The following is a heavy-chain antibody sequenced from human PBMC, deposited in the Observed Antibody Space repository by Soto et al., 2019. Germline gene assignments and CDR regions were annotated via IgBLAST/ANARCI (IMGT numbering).Heavy chain of an antibody. CDR2: IIPIFGTA. CDR1: GGTISSYA. J-gene: IGHJ6*02. CDR3: ASRLSYDDYGMDV. D-gene: IGHD6-6*01. Sequence: GPSVNVSCKASGGTISSYAISWVRQAPGQGLEWMGGIIPIFGTAKYAQKFQGRVTITADESTSTAYMELSSLRSEDTAVYYCASRLSYDDYGMDVWGQGTTVTVSS. V-gene: IGHV1-69*13.